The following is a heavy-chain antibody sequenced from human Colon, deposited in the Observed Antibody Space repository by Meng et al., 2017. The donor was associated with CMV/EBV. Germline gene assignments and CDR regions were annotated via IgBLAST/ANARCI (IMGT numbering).Heavy chain of an antibody. CDR2: VSYSGNT. J-gene: IGHJ6*02. CDR1: GGSINNYY. D-gene: IGHD2-15*01. CDR3: AREGRRGTSLPPYFHYYGVDV. Sequence: SETLSLTCTVSGGSINNYYWSWIRQPPGKGLELIGYVSYSGNTNYNPSLKSRVTISVDTSKNQFSLRVTSVTAADTAVYYCAREGRRGTSLPPYFHYYGVDVWGQGTTATVSS. V-gene: IGHV4-59*01.